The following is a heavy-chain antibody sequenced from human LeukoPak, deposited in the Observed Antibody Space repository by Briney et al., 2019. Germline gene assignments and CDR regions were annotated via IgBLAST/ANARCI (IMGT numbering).Heavy chain of an antibody. D-gene: IGHD6-19*01. Sequence: SETLSLTCTVSGYSISSGYYWGWIRQPPGKGLEWIGSIYHSGSTYYNPSLKSRVTISVDTSKNQFSLKLSSVTAADTAVYYCARALGAVAGTWQDYWGQGTLVTVSS. V-gene: IGHV4-38-2*02. CDR1: GYSISSGYY. CDR3: ARALGAVAGTWQDY. J-gene: IGHJ4*02. CDR2: IYHSGST.